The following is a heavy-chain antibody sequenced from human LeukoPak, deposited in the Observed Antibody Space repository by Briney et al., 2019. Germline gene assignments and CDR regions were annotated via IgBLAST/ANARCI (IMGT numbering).Heavy chain of an antibody. D-gene: IGHD2-8*01. CDR2: IYTSGSI. V-gene: IGHV4-4*07. Sequence: ASETLSLTCTVSGGSISSYYWNWIRQPAGKGLEWIGRIYTSGSINYNPSLQSRVTTSVDTSKNQYSLKLSSVTAADTAMYYCARERGRYCTNGVCSAKGYGAFDIWGQGTMVTVSS. CDR1: GGSISSYY. CDR3: ARERGRYCTNGVCSAKGYGAFDI. J-gene: IGHJ3*02.